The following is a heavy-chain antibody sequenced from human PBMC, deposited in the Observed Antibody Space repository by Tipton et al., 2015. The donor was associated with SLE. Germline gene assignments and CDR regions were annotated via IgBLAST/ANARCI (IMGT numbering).Heavy chain of an antibody. V-gene: IGHV1-18*01. CDR2: ISAYNGNT. D-gene: IGHD3-9*01. CDR3: AGGDYDILTGYYGYFDY. J-gene: IGHJ4*02. Sequence: QLVQSGAEVKKPGSSVKVSCKASGGTFSSYAISWVRQAPGQGLEWMGWISAYNGNTNYAQKLQGRVTMTTDTSTSTAYMELRSLRSDDTAVYYCAGGDYDILTGYYGYFDYWGQGTLVTVSS. CDR1: GGTFSSYA.